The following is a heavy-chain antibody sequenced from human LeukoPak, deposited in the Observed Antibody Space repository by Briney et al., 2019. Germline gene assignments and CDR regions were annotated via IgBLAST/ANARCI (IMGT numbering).Heavy chain of an antibody. J-gene: IGHJ4*02. CDR1: GGPFSSYY. CDR2: IYYSGST. V-gene: IGHV4-59*01. CDR3: ARLYSSSSGQTFDY. D-gene: IGHD6-6*01. Sequence: SETLSLTCAVYGGPFSSYYWSWIRQPPGKRLEWIGYIYYSGSTNYNPSLKSRVTISVDASKSQFSLKLSSVTAADTAVYYCARLYSSSSGQTFDYWGQGTLVTVSS.